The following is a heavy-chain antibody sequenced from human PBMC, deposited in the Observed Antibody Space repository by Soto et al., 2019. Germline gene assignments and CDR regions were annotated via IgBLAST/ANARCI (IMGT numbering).Heavy chain of an antibody. Sequence: SETLSLTCTVAGGSISSYYWCWLRQPPGKGLEWIGTIFYSGGTFYTPSLKSRVTMSVDTSNNQFSLKLSSVTAADTAVYYCARQASGYYYGWFDPWGQGTLVTVSS. CDR2: IFYSGGT. D-gene: IGHD3-22*01. V-gene: IGHV4-59*04. J-gene: IGHJ5*02. CDR3: ARQASGYYYGWFDP. CDR1: GGSISSYY.